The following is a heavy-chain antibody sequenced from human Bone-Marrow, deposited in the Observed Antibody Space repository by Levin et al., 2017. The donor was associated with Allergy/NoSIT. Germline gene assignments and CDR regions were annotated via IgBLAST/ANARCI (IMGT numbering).Heavy chain of an antibody. CDR1: DFSLSSGSYY. J-gene: IGHJ6*02. CDR3: ARDGHAYYYDSGAYTLDV. Sequence: SQTLSLTCTVSDFSLSSGSYYWGWIRQSPGKGLEWIGSLYYSGSTYYNPSLKSRFTMSVDNSKNQSSLRLSSATAGDTAVYYCARDGHAYYYDSGAYTLDVWGQGITVTVSS. CDR2: LYYSGST. D-gene: IGHD3-22*01. V-gene: IGHV4-39*02.